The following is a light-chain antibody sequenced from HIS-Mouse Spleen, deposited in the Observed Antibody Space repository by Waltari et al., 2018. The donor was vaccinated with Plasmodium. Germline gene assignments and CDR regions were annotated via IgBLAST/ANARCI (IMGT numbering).Light chain of an antibody. CDR2: AAS. V-gene: IGKV1-9*01. Sequence: DIQLTQSPSFLSASVGDRVTITFRASQGISSYLAWYQQKPGKAPKLLIYAASTLQSGVPSRFSGSGSVTEVTLTISSLQPEDVATYYCQQLNSYPYTFGQGTKLEIK. CDR1: QGISSY. J-gene: IGKJ2*01. CDR3: QQLNSYPYT.